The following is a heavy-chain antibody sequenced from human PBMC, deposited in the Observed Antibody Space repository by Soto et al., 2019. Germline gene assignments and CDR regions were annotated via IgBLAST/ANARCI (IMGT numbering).Heavy chain of an antibody. V-gene: IGHV1-18*04. D-gene: IGHD2-15*01. CDR1: GYTFTSYG. CDR2: ISAYNGNT. J-gene: IGHJ5*02. CDR3: ARAPRGLAALGWFDP. Sequence: ASVKVSCKASGYTFTSYGISWVRQAPGQGLEWMGWISAYNGNTNYVQKLQGRVTMTTDTSTSTAYMELRSLRSDDTAVYYCARAPRGLAALGWFDPWGQGTLVTVSS.